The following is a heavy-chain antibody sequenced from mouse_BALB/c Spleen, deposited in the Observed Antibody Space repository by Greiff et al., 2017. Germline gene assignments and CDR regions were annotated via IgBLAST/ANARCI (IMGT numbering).Heavy chain of an antibody. CDR3: ARSVTTVPWYFDV. CDR2: ISSGSSTI. Sequence: EVQLVESGGGLVQPGGSRKLSCAASGFTFSSFGMHWVRQAPEKGLEWVAYISSGSSTIYYADTVKGRFTISRDNPKNTLFLQMTSLRSEDTAMYYCARSVTTVPWYFDVWGAGTTVTVSS. V-gene: IGHV5-17*02. J-gene: IGHJ1*01. CDR1: GFTFSSFG. D-gene: IGHD1-1*01.